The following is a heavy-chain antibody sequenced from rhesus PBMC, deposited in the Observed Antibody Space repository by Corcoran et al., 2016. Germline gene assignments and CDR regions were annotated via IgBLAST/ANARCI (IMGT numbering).Heavy chain of an antibody. D-gene: IGHD6-25*01. CDR1: GGSISGYYY. CDR2: IYGNSAST. Sequence: QVQLQQWGEGLVKPSETLSLTCAVYGGSISGYYYWSWIRQPPGKGLEWIGYIYGNSASTNYNPSLKNRVTISKDTSKNQFSLKLSSVTAADTAVYYCARVDSGSWSGGFDYWGQGVLVTVSS. CDR3: ARVDSGSWSGGFDY. V-gene: IGHV4-73*01. J-gene: IGHJ4*01.